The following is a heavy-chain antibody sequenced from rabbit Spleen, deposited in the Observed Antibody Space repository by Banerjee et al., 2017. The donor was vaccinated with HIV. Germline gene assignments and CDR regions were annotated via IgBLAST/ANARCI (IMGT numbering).Heavy chain of an antibody. CDR3: GRSQYVSGSGYAIDL. V-gene: IGHV1S40*01. D-gene: IGHD1-1*01. J-gene: IGHJ4*01. Sequence: QSLEESGGDLVKPGASLTLTCTASGFSFSSSYYMCWVRQAPGKGLEWIACIYTGSSGSTYYASWAKGRFTISKTSSTTVTLQMTSLTAADTATYFCGRSQYVSGSGYAIDLWGPGTLVTVS. CDR2: IYTGSSGST. CDR1: GFSFSSSYY.